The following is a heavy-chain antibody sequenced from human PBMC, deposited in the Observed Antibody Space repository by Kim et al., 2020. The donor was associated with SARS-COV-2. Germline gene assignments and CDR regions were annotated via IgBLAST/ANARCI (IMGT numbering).Heavy chain of an antibody. D-gene: IGHD4-17*01. V-gene: IGHV1-18*01. CDR2: ISAYNGNT. Sequence: ASVKVSCKASGYTFTSYGISWVRQAPGQGLEWMGWISAYNGNTNYAQKLQGRVTMTTDTSTSTAYMELRSLRSDDTAVYYCASFRHTVTTASYYYYGMDVWGQGTTVTVSS. CDR3: ASFRHTVTTASYYYYGMDV. J-gene: IGHJ6*02. CDR1: GYTFTSYG.